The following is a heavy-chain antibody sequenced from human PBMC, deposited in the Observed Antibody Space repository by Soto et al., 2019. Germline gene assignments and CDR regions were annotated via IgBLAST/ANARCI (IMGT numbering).Heavy chain of an antibody. V-gene: IGHV1-18*01. CDR3: ARYIAYSSSAGDVDY. J-gene: IGHJ4*02. D-gene: IGHD6-6*01. Sequence: QVQLVQSGAEVKKPGASVKVSCKASGYTFTSYGISWVRQAPGQGLEWMGWISAYNGNTNYAQKLQGRVTMTTDTSXXTAYMELRSLRSDDTAVYYCARYIAYSSSAGDVDYWGQGTLVTVSS. CDR2: ISAYNGNT. CDR1: GYTFTSYG.